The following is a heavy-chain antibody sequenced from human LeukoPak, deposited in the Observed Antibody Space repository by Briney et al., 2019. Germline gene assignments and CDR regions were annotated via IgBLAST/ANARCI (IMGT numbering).Heavy chain of an antibody. CDR3: AKNLACTSCYELGAFDI. CDR2: ISGSGGST. D-gene: IGHD2-2*01. J-gene: IGHJ3*02. V-gene: IGHV3-23*01. Sequence: PGGSLRLSCAASGFTFSSYAMSWVRQAPGKGLEWVSAISGSGGSTYYADSVKGRFTISRDNSKNTLYLQMNGLRAEDTAVYYCAKNLACTSCYELGAFDIWGQGTMVTVSS. CDR1: GFTFSSYA.